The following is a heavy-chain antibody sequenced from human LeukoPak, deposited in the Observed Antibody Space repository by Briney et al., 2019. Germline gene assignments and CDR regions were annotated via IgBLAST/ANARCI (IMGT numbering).Heavy chain of an antibody. CDR3: ARGPYGDYEFFGFDY. CDR2: IIPIFGTA. V-gene: IGHV1-69*05. J-gene: IGHJ4*02. D-gene: IGHD4-17*01. Sequence: SVKVSCKASGGTFSSYAISWVRQAPGQGLEWMGRIIPIFGTANYAQKFQGRVTITTDESTSTAYMELSSLRSEDTAVYYCARGPYGDYEFFGFDYLGQGTLVTVSS. CDR1: GGTFSSYA.